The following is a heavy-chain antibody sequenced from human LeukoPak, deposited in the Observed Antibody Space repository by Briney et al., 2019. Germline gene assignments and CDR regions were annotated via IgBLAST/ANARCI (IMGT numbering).Heavy chain of an antibody. V-gene: IGHV3-7*02. Sequence: PGGSLRLSCAASXFXXXXXXXXXXXXXPGXXXXXVXXIKQXXGEKDXVDSVKGRFTISRDNAKNSLYLQMNSLRAEDTAVYYCATYSSSWGRIDYWGQGTLVTVSS. CDR2: IKQXXGEK. CDR1: XFXXXXXX. J-gene: IGHJ4*02. D-gene: IGHD6-13*01. CDR3: ATYSSSWGRIDY.